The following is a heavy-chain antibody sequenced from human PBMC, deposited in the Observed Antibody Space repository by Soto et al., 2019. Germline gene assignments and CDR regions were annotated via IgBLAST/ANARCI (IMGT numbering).Heavy chain of an antibody. Sequence: PSETLSLTCSVSGGSMSEYFWSWIRQSPGKGLEWIGYIYDLGSADYNPSLKSRVTISVDTSKRQFSLRLTSVTAADTAVYYCARDGYDGSGSPYPAYWGPGTQVTVSS. CDR1: GGSMSEYF. D-gene: IGHD3-10*01. CDR3: ARDGYDGSGSPYPAY. J-gene: IGHJ4*02. V-gene: IGHV4-59*01. CDR2: IYDLGSA.